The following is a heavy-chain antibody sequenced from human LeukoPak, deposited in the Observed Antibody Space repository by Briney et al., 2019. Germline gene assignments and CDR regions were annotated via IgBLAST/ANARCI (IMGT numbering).Heavy chain of an antibody. J-gene: IGHJ4*02. Sequence: SETLSLTCTVSGYSISSGYYWGWIRQPPGKGLEWIGYVSYSGSTDYSPSLKGRVAISIDMSKNHFSLKLTSVSAADTAIYYCARGSQTPDAGYWGPGIVVTVSS. CDR2: VSYSGST. V-gene: IGHV4-38-2*02. CDR3: ARGSQTPDAGY. D-gene: IGHD6-13*01. CDR1: GYSISSGYY.